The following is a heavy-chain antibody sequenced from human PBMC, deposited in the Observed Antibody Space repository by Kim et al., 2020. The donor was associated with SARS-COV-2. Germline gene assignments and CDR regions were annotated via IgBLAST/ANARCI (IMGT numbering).Heavy chain of an antibody. CDR3: ARRGPGHNYDY. D-gene: IGHD5-12*01. V-gene: IGHV1-3*01. Sequence: ASVKVSCKASGYTFTTYPMHWVRQAPGQRLEWMGWIILGNGDSKYSQKFQGRVTLTRDTSASTAYMELSSLRSEDTALYHCARRGPGHNYDYWGQGTLVTVSS. J-gene: IGHJ4*02. CDR1: GYTFTTYP. CDR2: IILGNGDS.